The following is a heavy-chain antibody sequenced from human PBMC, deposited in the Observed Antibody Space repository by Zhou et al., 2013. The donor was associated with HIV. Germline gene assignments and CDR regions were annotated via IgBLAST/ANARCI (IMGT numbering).Heavy chain of an antibody. CDR3: ARACRSSTSCYLWDDY. CDR1: GYTLMNYG. V-gene: IGHV1-18*04. D-gene: IGHD2-2*01. Sequence: QVQLVQSGAEMKKPGASVKVSCKASGYTLMNYGITWVRQAPAKGLEWMGWISAHNGDSNYAQRFQGRITMTTDTSTNTAYMDLTSLTSDDTAVYYCARACRSSTSCYLWDDYWGQGTLVTVSS. CDR2: ISAHNGDS. J-gene: IGHJ4*02.